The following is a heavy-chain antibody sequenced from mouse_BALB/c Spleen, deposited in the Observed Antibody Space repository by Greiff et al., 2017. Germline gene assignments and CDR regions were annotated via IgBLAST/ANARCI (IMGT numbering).Heavy chain of an antibody. J-gene: IGHJ1*01. CDR1: GYTFTSYW. Sequence: EVQLQQSGTVLARPGASVKMSCKASGYTFTSYWMHWVKQRPGQGLEWIGAIYPGNSDTSYNQKFKGKAKLTAVTSTSTAYMELSSLTNEDSAVYYCTRYYGNSPNFDVWGAGTTVTVSS. V-gene: IGHV1-5*01. CDR3: TRYYGNSPNFDV. D-gene: IGHD2-1*01. CDR2: IYPGNSDT.